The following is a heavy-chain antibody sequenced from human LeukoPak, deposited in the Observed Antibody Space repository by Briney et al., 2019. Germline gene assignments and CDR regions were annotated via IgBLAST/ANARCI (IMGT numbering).Heavy chain of an antibody. V-gene: IGHV3-7*01. CDR3: ARDSGSGSYSETLDY. D-gene: IGHD3-10*01. J-gene: IGHJ4*02. Sequence: GGSLRLPCAASGFTFSSYWMSWVRQAPGKGLEWVANIKQDGSEKYYVDSVKGRFTISRDNAKNSLYLQMNSLRAEDTAVYYCARDSGSGSYSETLDYWGQGTLVTVSS. CDR2: IKQDGSEK. CDR1: GFTFSSYW.